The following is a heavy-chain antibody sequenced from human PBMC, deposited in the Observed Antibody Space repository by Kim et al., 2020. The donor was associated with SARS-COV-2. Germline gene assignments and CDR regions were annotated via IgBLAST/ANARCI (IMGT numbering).Heavy chain of an antibody. CDR1: GFTFSSYW. Sequence: GGSLRLSCAASGFTFSSYWMSWVRQAPGKGLEWVANIKQDGSEKYYVDSVKGRFTISRDNAKNSLYLQMNSLRAEDTAVYYCARSIVVVPLARVYYYYYGMDVWGQGTTVTVSS. J-gene: IGHJ6*02. D-gene: IGHD2-2*01. V-gene: IGHV3-7*01. CDR3: ARSIVVVPLARVYYYYYGMDV. CDR2: IKQDGSEK.